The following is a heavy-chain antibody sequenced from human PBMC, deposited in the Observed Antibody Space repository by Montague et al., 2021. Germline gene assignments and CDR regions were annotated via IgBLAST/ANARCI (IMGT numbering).Heavy chain of an antibody. CDR3: ARDQGQGYCGGDCYVGLDY. D-gene: IGHD2-21*01. Sequence: SLRLSCAASGFTFSNYWMSWVRQAPGKGLEWVANIKQDGSEKHYVDSVKGRFTTSRDNAKNSLYLQMNSLRAEDTAVYFCARDQGQGYCGGDCYVGLDYWGQGTLVTVSS. J-gene: IGHJ4*02. V-gene: IGHV3-7*01. CDR1: GFTFSNYW. CDR2: IKQDGSEK.